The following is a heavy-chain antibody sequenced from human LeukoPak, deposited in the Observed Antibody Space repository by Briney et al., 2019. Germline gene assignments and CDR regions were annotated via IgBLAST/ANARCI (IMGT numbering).Heavy chain of an antibody. CDR1: GFTFSSYS. V-gene: IGHV3-48*01. CDR2: ISSSSSTI. D-gene: IGHD3-3*01. J-gene: IGHJ4*02. CDR3: AKGIRFLEWFFDY. Sequence: SGGSLRLSCAASGFTFSSYSMNWVRQAPGKGLEWVSYISSSSSTICYADSVKGRFTISRDNAKNSLYLQMNSLRAEDTAVYYCAKGIRFLEWFFDYWGQGTLVTVSS.